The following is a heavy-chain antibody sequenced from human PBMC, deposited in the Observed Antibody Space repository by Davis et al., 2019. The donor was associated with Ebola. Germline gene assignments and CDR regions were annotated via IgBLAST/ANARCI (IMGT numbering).Heavy chain of an antibody. D-gene: IGHD6-19*01. V-gene: IGHV3-30-3*01. CDR3: ARDRIAVAGTLDY. Sequence: GESLKISCAASGFTFSSYAMHWVRQAPGKGLEWVAVISYDGSNKYYADSVKGRFTISRDNSKNTLYLQMNSLRAEDTAVYYCARDRIAVAGTLDYWGQGTLVTVSS. J-gene: IGHJ4*02. CDR1: GFTFSSYA. CDR2: ISYDGSNK.